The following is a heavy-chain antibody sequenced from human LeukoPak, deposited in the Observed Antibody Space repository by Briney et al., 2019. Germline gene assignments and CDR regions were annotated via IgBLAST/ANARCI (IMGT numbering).Heavy chain of an antibody. CDR2: IYYNGST. J-gene: IGHJ4*02. CDR1: SGSMNGFY. V-gene: IGHV4-59*01. Sequence: PAESLSLTCIVSSGSMNGFYWRWIRQPTGKGLEGLGYIYYNGSTNHNPSLQSRVTISVDTSKTQFSLNLSSVTAADTAVYYCATNAARPWGIFDYWGQGTLVTVSS. CDR3: ATNAARPWGIFDY. D-gene: IGHD6-6*01.